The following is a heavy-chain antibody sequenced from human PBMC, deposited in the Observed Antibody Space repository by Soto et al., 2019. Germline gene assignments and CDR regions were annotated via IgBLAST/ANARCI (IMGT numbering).Heavy chain of an antibody. D-gene: IGHD1-26*01. CDR1: GFTFSSYA. Sequence: GGSLRFSCAASGFTFSSYAMSWVRQAPGKGLEWVSAISGSGGSTYYADSVKGRFTISRDNSKNTLYLQMNSLRAEDTAVYYCAKKGATYYKVHYYYYMDVWGKGTTVTVSS. V-gene: IGHV3-23*01. CDR3: AKKGATYYKVHYYYYMDV. J-gene: IGHJ6*03. CDR2: ISGSGGST.